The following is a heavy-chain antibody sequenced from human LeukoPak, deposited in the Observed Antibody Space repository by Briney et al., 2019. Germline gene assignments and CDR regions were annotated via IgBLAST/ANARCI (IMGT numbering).Heavy chain of an antibody. CDR2: ISSSSIHV. D-gene: IGHD3-10*01. CDR1: RFSSGTYS. J-gene: IGHJ3*01. Sequence: TRGCLRLSCAVSRFSSGTYSMNWVRQAPGKGRGWVSSISSSSIHVNYADSAKGGYTISRDNAKNSLYLQMISLRGEDTAVYYWSRNHYYVPGSSDTWGQGTIVTVSS. CDR3: SRNHYYVPGSSDT. V-gene: IGHV3-21*01.